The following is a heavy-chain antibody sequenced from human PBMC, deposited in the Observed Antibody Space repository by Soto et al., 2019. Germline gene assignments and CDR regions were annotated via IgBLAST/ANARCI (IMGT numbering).Heavy chain of an antibody. J-gene: IGHJ4*02. Sequence: EVQLLKSGGGLVQPGGSLRLSCAASGFTFSTYAMSWVRQAPRKGLEWVSAISGNGGDYTYYADSVKGRFTISRDNSKNTLYLQMNSLRAEDTAVYYCVPLCRYCSTTTPSWGQGTLVTVSS. V-gene: IGHV3-23*01. CDR2: ISGNGGDYT. D-gene: IGHD2-2*01. CDR1: GFTFSTYA. CDR3: VPLCRYCSTTTPS.